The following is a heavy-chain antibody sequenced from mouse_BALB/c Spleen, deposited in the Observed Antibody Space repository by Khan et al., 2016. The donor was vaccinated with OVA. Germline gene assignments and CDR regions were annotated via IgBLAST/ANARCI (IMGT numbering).Heavy chain of an antibody. V-gene: IGHV1-18*01. CDR1: GYTFTEYT. CDR2: IIPSNGAT. CDR3: SRDGAYYRYSWFAY. J-gene: IGHJ3*01. Sequence: VQLQQPGPEVVKPGASVKISCKTSGYTFTEYTMHWVKQSHGKSLEWVGGIIPSNGATKYNQKFKGKATLTVDKSSSTAYMELRSLTSENSALYYCSRDGAYYRYSWFAYWGQGTLVTVSA. D-gene: IGHD2-14*01.